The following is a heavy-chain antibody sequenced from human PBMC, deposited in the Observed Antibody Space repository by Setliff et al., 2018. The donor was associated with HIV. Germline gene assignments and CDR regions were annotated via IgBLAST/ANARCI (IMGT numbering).Heavy chain of an antibody. CDR3: VRLTYYYDRNWFDP. J-gene: IGHJ5*02. CDR2: IYPGDSDI. CDR1: GYTFTNYW. Sequence: PGESLKISCEASGYTFTNYWIGWVRQMPGKGLEWMGIIYPGDSDIIYSPSFQGQVTISADKSITTAYLQWSSLKASDTAIYYCVRLTYYYDRNWFDPWGQGTLVTVSS. V-gene: IGHV5-51*01. D-gene: IGHD3-22*01.